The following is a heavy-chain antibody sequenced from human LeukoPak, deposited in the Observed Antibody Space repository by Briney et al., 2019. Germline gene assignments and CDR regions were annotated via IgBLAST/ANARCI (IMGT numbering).Heavy chain of an antibody. D-gene: IGHD2-2*01. CDR3: AATELGYCSSTSCYEWAPRGYYYYGMDV. J-gene: IGHJ6*02. CDR1: GYTFTSYG. V-gene: IGHV1-18*01. Sequence: ASVKVSCKSSGYTFTSYGISWVRQAPGQGLEWMGWISAYNGNTNYAQKLQGRVTMTTDTSTSTAYVALRSLRSDDTAVYYCAATELGYCSSTSCYEWAPRGYYYYGMDVWGQGTTVTVSS. CDR2: ISAYNGNT.